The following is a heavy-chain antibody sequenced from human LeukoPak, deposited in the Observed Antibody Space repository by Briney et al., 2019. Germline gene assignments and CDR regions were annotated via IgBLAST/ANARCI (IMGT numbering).Heavy chain of an antibody. CDR2: IYTSGST. CDR1: GGSISSDSYY. CDR3: GRDAHYFDY. J-gene: IGHJ4*02. V-gene: IGHV4-61*02. Sequence: PSETLSLTCTVSGGSISSDSYYWSWIRQPAGKGLEWIGRIYTSGSTNYNPSLKSRVTISVDTSKNQFSLKLSSVTAADTAVYDCGRDAHYFDYWGQGTLVTVAS.